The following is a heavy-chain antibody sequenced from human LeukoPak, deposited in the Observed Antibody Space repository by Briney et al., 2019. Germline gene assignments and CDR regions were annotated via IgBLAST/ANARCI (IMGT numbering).Heavy chain of an antibody. V-gene: IGHV3-11*01. CDR1: GFTFNSNW. CDR3: ARGHYGIDY. CDR2: ISSSSGSTI. J-gene: IGHJ4*02. Sequence: GGSLRLSCAASGFTFNSNWMSWIRQAPGKGLEWVSYISSSSGSTIYYADSVKGRFTISRDNAKNSLYLQMNSLRAEDTAVYYCARGHYGIDYWGQGTLVTVSS. D-gene: IGHD4-17*01.